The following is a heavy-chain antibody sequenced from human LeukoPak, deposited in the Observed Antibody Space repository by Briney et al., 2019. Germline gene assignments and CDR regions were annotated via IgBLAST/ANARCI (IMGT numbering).Heavy chain of an antibody. V-gene: IGHV3-21*04. CDR1: GFIFSAYS. J-gene: IGHJ4*02. CDR2: ISSSSTYT. Sequence: PGGSLRLSCAASGFIFSAYSMNWVRQAPGKGLEWVSCISSSSTYTYYADSVKGRFTISRDNAKNSLYLQMNSLRDEDTAVYYCASGSRFDYWGQGTLVTVSS. D-gene: IGHD5/OR15-5a*01. CDR3: ASGSRFDY.